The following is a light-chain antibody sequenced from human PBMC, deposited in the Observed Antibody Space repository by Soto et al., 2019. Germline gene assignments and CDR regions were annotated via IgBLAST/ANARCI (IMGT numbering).Light chain of an antibody. CDR2: DAS. CDR1: HDISYH. J-gene: IGKJ1*01. V-gene: IGKV1-5*01. Sequence: DIQMTQSPSTLPASLGDRVTITCQASHDISYHLNWYQQKPGKAPKLLIYDASSLESGVPSRFSGSGSGTEFTLTISSLQHDDFANYYCQQYNSYYPETFGQGTKVDIK. CDR3: QQYNSYYPET.